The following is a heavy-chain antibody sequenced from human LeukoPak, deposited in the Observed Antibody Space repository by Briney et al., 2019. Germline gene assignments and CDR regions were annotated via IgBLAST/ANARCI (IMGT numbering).Heavy chain of an antibody. CDR2: ISSSGSYI. J-gene: IGHJ3*02. V-gene: IGHV3-21*01. CDR1: RFTFSSYS. CDR3: ARRGILTGSAFDI. D-gene: IGHD3-9*01. Sequence: PGGSLRLSCAASRFTFSSYSMSWVRQAPGKGLEWVSSISSSGSYIYYADSVKGRFTTSRDNAKNSLYLQMNSLRAEDTAVYYCARRGILTGSAFDIWGQGTMVTVSS.